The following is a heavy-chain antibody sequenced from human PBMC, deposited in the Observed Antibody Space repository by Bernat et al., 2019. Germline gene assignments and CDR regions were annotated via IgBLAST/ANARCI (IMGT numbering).Heavy chain of an antibody. Sequence: QVQLVQSGAEVKKPGASVKVSCKASGYTFTSYYMHWVRQAPGQGLEWMGIINPSGGSTSHAQKFQGRVTMTRDTSTSTVYMELSSLRSEDTAVYYCASEDYDSSGYYPHAGDYWGQGTLVTVSS. J-gene: IGHJ4*02. D-gene: IGHD3-22*01. CDR3: ASEDYDSSGYYPHAGDY. CDR1: GYTFTSYY. V-gene: IGHV1-46*03. CDR2: INPSGGST.